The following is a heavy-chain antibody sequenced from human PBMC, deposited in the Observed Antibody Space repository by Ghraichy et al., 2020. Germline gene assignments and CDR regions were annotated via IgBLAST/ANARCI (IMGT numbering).Heavy chain of an antibody. V-gene: IGHV4-39*01. CDR3: ARQLRSGYVVLGWFDI. CDR2: IYYSGTT. Sequence: SETLSLSCTVSGGSISNSNYYWGWIRQAHGKPLEWIGSIYYSGTTYYKSSLKSRATISVDTSKNQFSLKLTSVTAADTAVYYCARQLRSGYVVLGWFDIWGLGILVTVSS. D-gene: IGHD3-3*01. J-gene: IGHJ5*01. CDR1: GGSISNSNYY.